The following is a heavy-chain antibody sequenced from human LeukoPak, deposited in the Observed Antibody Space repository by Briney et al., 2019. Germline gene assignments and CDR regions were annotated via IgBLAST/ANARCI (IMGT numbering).Heavy chain of an antibody. CDR2: IIPIFGTA. CDR1: GGTFSSYA. D-gene: IGHD2-2*01. Sequence: ASVKVSCKASGGTFSSYAISWARQAPGQGLEWMGGIIPIFGTANYAQKFQGRVTITADKSTSTAYMELSSLRSEDTAVYYCARGRGYCSSTSCSDFDYWGQGTLVTVSS. V-gene: IGHV1-69*06. J-gene: IGHJ4*02. CDR3: ARGRGYCSSTSCSDFDY.